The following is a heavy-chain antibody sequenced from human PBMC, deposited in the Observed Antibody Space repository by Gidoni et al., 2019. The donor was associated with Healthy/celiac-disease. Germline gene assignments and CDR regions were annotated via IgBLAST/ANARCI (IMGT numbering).Heavy chain of an antibody. J-gene: IGHJ4*02. CDR3: ATKSRDGYNGFDY. D-gene: IGHD5-12*01. CDR1: GFTFSSYW. CDR2: INSDGSST. Sequence: EVQLVESGGGLVQPGGSLRLSCAAYGFTFSSYWMHWVRQAPGKGLVWVSRINSDGSSTSYADSVKGRFTISRDNAKNTLYLQMNSLRAEDTAVYYCATKSRDGYNGFDYWGQGTLVTVSS. V-gene: IGHV3-74*01.